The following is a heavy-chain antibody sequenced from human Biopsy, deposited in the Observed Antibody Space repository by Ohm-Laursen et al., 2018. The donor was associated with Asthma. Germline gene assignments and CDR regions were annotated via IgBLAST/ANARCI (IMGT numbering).Heavy chain of an antibody. CDR3: ARKAGSCISRTCHSSDF. CDR2: INSVFGTT. D-gene: IGHD2-2*01. CDR1: GGTFNTYV. J-gene: IGHJ4*02. V-gene: IGHV1-69*13. Sequence: ASVKVSCKSLGGTFNTYVIGWVRQAPGQGLEWMGGINSVFGTTTYPQKFQDRVTITADDSTSTVYMELSSLRSEDTAVYYCARKAGSCISRTCHSSDFWGQGTLVTVSS.